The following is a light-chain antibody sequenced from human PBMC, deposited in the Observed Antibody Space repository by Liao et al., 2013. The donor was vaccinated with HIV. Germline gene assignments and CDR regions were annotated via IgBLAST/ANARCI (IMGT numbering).Light chain of an antibody. Sequence: SYELTQPPSVSVAPGKTARITCGGNNIGSKSVHWYQQKPGQAPVLVIYYDNDRPSEIPERFSGSNSANSATLTISRVEAGDEADYYCQVWGTTTDQWVFGGGTKLTVL. V-gene: IGLV3-21*04. CDR3: QVWGTTTDQWV. J-gene: IGLJ3*02. CDR1: NIGSKS. CDR2: YDN.